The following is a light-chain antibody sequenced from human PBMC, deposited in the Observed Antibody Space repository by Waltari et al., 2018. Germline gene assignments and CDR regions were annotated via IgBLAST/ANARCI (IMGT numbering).Light chain of an antibody. V-gene: IGKV1-17*02. CDR1: QDIRND. J-gene: IGKJ1*01. Sequence: DIQMTQSPSSLSASVGDRVNITCRASQDIRNDLGWFQQKPGKAPKRLIYAGLRLQSGVPSRFSGSWSGTEFTLTITDLQPDDFATYYCLQHNSYPQTFGQGTKVDFK. CDR2: AGL. CDR3: LQHNSYPQT.